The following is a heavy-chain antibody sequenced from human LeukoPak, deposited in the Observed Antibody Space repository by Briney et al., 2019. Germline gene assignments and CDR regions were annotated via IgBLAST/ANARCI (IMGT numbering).Heavy chain of an antibody. CDR2: IRYDGSNK. CDR3: AKGEPDYGVYNLLLH. J-gene: IGHJ4*02. V-gene: IGHV3-30*02. Sequence: GGSLRLSCAASGFTFSSYGMQWVRQAPGKGLEWVAFIRYDGSNKYYADSVKGRFTISRDNSKNTLYLQMNSLRAEDTAVYYCAKGEPDYGVYNLLLHWGQGTLVTVSS. D-gene: IGHD4-17*01. CDR1: GFTFSSYG.